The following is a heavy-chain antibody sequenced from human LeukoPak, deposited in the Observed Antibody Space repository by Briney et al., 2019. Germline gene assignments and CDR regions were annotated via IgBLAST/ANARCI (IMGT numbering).Heavy chain of an antibody. Sequence: GASVKVSCKASGGTFSSYAISWVRQAPGQGLEWMGGIIPIFGTANYAQKFQGRVTITTDESTSTAYMELSSLRSEDTAVYYCASGMLTSTVTKINSYYYYGMDVWGQGTTVTVSS. D-gene: IGHD4-17*01. J-gene: IGHJ6*02. CDR1: GGTFSSYA. CDR2: IIPIFGTA. V-gene: IGHV1-69*05. CDR3: ASGMLTSTVTKINSYYYYGMDV.